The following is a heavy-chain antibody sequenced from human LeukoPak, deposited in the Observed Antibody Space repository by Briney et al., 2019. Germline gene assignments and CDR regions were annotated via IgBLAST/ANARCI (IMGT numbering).Heavy chain of an antibody. Sequence: PSETLSLTCTVSGGSISSYYWSWIRQPPGKGLEWIGYIYYSGSTNYNPSLKSRVTISVDTSKNQFSLKLSSVTAADTAVYYCARIETYYDFWSGCYFDYWGQGTLVTVSS. CDR3: ARIETYYDFWSGCYFDY. J-gene: IGHJ4*02. CDR1: GGSISSYY. V-gene: IGHV4-59*01. CDR2: IYYSGST. D-gene: IGHD3-3*01.